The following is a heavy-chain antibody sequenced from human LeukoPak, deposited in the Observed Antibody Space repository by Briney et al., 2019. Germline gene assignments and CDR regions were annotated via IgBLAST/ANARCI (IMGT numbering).Heavy chain of an antibody. Sequence: GGSLRLSCAASGFTFSSYSMNRVRQAPGKGLEWVSSISSSSSYIYYADSVKGRFTISRDNAKNSLYLQMNSLRAEDTAVYYCARGDRAVAGAWGWFDPWGQGTLVTVSS. V-gene: IGHV3-21*04. CDR3: ARGDRAVAGAWGWFDP. CDR2: ISSSSSYI. J-gene: IGHJ5*02. D-gene: IGHD6-19*01. CDR1: GFTFSSYS.